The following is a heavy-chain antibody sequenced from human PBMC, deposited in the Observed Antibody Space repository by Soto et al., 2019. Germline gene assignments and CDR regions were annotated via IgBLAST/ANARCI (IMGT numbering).Heavy chain of an antibody. D-gene: IGHD3-22*01. CDR2: ISAYNGNT. V-gene: IGHV1-18*01. Sequence: AYAKVSCKVYGYTFTRYDITWVRLAPGQGLEWMEWISAYNGNTNYAQKLQGRVTMTTDTSTSTAYMELRSLRSDDTAVYYCAIKYYDSSGYDDWGQGTLLTVSS. J-gene: IGHJ4*02. CDR1: GYTFTRYD. CDR3: AIKYYDSSGYDD.